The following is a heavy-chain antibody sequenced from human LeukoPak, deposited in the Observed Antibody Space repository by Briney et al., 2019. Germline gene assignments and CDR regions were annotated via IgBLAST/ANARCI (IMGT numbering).Heavy chain of an antibody. CDR2: ISSSSSTI. Sequence: PGGSLRLSCAASGFTFNSYSMNWVRQAPGKGLEWVSFISSSSSTIYYADSVKGRFTISRDNAKNSLYLQMNSLRDEDTAVFYCAREPMGSGSYYDAFDIWGQGTMVTVSS. D-gene: IGHD1-26*01. CDR1: GFTFNSYS. V-gene: IGHV3-48*02. CDR3: AREPMGSGSYYDAFDI. J-gene: IGHJ3*02.